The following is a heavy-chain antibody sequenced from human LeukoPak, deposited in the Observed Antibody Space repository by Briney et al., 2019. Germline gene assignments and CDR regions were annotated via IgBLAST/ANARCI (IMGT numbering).Heavy chain of an antibody. CDR3: ARAVAAAGTFDY. CDR2: ISSSSSYI. V-gene: IGHV3-21*01. Sequence: GGSLRLSCAASGFTFSSYSMNWVHQAPGKGLEWVSSISSSSSYIYYADSVKGRFTISRDNAKNSLYLQMNSLRAEDTAVYYCARAVAAAGTFDYWGQGTLVTVSS. D-gene: IGHD6-13*01. J-gene: IGHJ4*02. CDR1: GFTFSSYS.